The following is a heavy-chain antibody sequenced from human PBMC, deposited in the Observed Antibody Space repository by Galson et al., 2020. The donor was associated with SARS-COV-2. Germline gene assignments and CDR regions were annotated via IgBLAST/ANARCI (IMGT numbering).Heavy chain of an antibody. CDR1: GFIFSNYG. Sequence: GESLKISCAASGFIFSNYGMHWVRQAPGKGLEWVAVISYDGNNNYYVDSVKGRVTISRDNSKNTLYLQMSSLRPEDTAVYYCTRGRSGSSADYPYWGQGALVTVS. J-gene: IGHJ4*02. V-gene: IGHV3-30*03. D-gene: IGHD4-17*01. CDR3: TRGRSGSSADYPY. CDR2: ISYDGNNN.